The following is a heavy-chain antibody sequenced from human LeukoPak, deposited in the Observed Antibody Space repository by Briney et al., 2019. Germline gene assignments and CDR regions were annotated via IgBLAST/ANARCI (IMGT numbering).Heavy chain of an antibody. CDR2: IRYDGSNK. Sequence: GRSLRLSCAASGFTFSSYGMHWVRQAPGKGLEWVADIRYDGSNKYYADSVKGRCTISRDNSANTLYLQMNSLRAEDTAVYYCARDKVARAGDAFDIWGQGTMVTVSS. CDR1: GFTFSSYG. D-gene: IGHD5-12*01. V-gene: IGHV3-33*01. CDR3: ARDKVARAGDAFDI. J-gene: IGHJ3*02.